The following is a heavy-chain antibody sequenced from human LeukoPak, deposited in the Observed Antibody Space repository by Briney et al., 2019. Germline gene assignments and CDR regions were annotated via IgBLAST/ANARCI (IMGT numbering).Heavy chain of an antibody. CDR2: ISYDGRYE. J-gene: IGHJ4*02. V-gene: IGHV3-30*03. CDR3: ASSLGATSLLDY. D-gene: IGHD1-26*01. CDR1: GFTFNNFG. Sequence: GGSLRLSCAASGFTFNNFGMHWVRQAPGKGLEWVALISYDGRYEYYADSVKGRFTISRDNSKNTLYLQMNSLRAEDTAVYYCASSLGATSLLDYWGQGTLVTVSS.